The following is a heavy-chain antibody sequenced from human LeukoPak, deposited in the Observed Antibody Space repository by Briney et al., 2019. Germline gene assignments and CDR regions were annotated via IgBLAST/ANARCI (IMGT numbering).Heavy chain of an antibody. Sequence: GGSLRLSCAASGFTFSSYWMSWVRQSPGKGLEWVANIKQDGSEKYYVDSVKGRFTISRDNSKNTLYLQMNSLRAEDTAVYYCAKDYYYDSSGTFDYWGQGTLVTVSS. J-gene: IGHJ4*02. CDR3: AKDYYYDSSGTFDY. CDR2: IKQDGSEK. D-gene: IGHD3-22*01. V-gene: IGHV3-7*03. CDR1: GFTFSSYW.